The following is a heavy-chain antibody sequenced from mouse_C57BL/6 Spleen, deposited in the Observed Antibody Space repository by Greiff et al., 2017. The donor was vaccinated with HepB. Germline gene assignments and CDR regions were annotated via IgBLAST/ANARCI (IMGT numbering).Heavy chain of an antibody. CDR2: ITPNYGTT. V-gene: IGHV1-39*01. Sequence: EVQLQQSGPELVKPGASVKISCKASGYSFTDYNMNWVKQSNGKSLEWIGVITPNYGTTSYNQKFKGKATLTVDQSSSTAYMQLNSLTSEDSAVYYGVREGVAPHAMDYWDQGTSVTVPS. D-gene: IGHD1-1*01. CDR1: GYSFTDYN. CDR3: VREGVAPHAMDY. J-gene: IGHJ4*01.